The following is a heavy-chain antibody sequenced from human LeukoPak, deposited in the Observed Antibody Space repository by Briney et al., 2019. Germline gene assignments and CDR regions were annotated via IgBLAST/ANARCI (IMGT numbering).Heavy chain of an antibody. CDR1: GFTFSSYG. D-gene: IGHD3-10*01. V-gene: IGHV3-30*18. CDR3: AKDSAVRAYYFDY. Sequence: PGGSLRLSCAASGFTFSSYGMHWVRQAPGKGLEWVAVISYDGSNKYYADSVKGRFTISRDNSKNTLYLQMNSLRAEDTTVYYCAKDSAVRAYYFDYWGQGTLVTVSS. CDR2: ISYDGSNK. J-gene: IGHJ4*02.